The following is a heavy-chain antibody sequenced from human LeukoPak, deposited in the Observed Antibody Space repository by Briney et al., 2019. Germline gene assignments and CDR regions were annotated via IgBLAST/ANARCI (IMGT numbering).Heavy chain of an antibody. D-gene: IGHD3-10*02. CDR1: RFTFSSYT. CDR3: AELGITMIGGV. J-gene: IGHJ6*04. CDR2: ISSSGSTI. Sequence: GGSLRLSCAASRFTFSSYTMSWVRQAPGKGLEWVSYISSSGSTIYYADSVKGRFTISRDNAKNSLYLQMNSLRAEDTAVYYCAELGITMIGGVWGKGTTVTISS. V-gene: IGHV3-48*04.